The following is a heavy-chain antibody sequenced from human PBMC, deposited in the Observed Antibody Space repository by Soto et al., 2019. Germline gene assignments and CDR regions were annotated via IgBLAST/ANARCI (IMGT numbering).Heavy chain of an antibody. D-gene: IGHD1-1*01. Sequence: GGSLRLSCAASGFTFSSYAMHWVRQAPGKGLEWVAVISYDGSNKYYADSVKGRFTISRDNSKNTLYLQMNSLRAEDTAVYYCARDLHGYVYYFDYWGQGTLVTVSS. CDR3: ARDLHGYVYYFDY. V-gene: IGHV3-30-3*01. J-gene: IGHJ4*02. CDR1: GFTFSSYA. CDR2: ISYDGSNK.